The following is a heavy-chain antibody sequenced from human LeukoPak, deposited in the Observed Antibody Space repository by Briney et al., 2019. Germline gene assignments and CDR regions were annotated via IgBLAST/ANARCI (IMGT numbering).Heavy chain of an antibody. CDR2: ISYDGSNK. V-gene: IGHV3-30*18. J-gene: IGHJ4*02. CDR3: TYDDYGDY. Sequence: GGSLRLSCAASGFTFSSYGMHWVRQAPGKGLEWVAVISYDGSNKYYADSVKGRFTISRDNSKNTLYLQMNSLRAEDTAVYYCTYDDYGDYWGQGTLVTVSS. CDR1: GFTFSSYG.